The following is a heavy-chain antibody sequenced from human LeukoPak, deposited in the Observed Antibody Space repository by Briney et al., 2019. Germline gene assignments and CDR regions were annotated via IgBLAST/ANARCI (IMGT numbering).Heavy chain of an antibody. CDR3: ARVIPRTDDYGFEYFQH. CDR2: IYYSGST. CDR1: GGSISSYY. Sequence: SETLSLTCTVSGGSISSYYWSWIRQPPGKGLEWIGYIYYSGSTNYNPSLKSRVTISVDTSKNQFSLKLSSVTAADTAVYYCARVIPRTDDYGFEYFQHWGQGTLVTVSS. D-gene: IGHD4-17*01. V-gene: IGHV4-59*08. J-gene: IGHJ1*01.